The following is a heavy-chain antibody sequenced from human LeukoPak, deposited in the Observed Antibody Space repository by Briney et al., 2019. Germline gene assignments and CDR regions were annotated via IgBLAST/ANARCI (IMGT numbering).Heavy chain of an antibody. V-gene: IGHV3-30*04. CDR2: ISYDGSNK. CDR1: GFTFSSYA. Sequence: GGSLRLSCAASGFTFSSYAMHWVRQAPGKGLEWVAVISYDGSNKYYADSVKGRFTISRDNSKNTLYLQMNSLRAEDTAVYYCAREAVDSSSWWDYYYYYGMDVWGQGITVTVSS. J-gene: IGHJ6*02. D-gene: IGHD6-13*01. CDR3: AREAVDSSSWWDYYYYYGMDV.